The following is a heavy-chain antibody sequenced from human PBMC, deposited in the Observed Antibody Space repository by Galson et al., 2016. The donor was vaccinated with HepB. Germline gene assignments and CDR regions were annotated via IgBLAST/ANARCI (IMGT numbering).Heavy chain of an antibody. D-gene: IGHD5/OR15-5a*01. CDR3: ARRPDTVSTDYFDY. V-gene: IGHV5-51*01. CDR2: IYPGDSDI. J-gene: IGHJ4*02. Sequence: QSGAEVKEPGESLKISCKVSGYTFSNYWIGWVRQMPGKGLEWMGNIYPGDSDIRYSPSFQGHVIVSGDKSINTAYLQWTSLKASHTAIYYCARRPDTVSTDYFDYWGQGTLVTVSS. CDR1: GYTFSNYW.